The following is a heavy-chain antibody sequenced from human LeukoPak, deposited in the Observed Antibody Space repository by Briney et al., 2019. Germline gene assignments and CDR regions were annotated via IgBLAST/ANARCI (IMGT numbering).Heavy chain of an antibody. V-gene: IGHV3-66*01. CDR2: IYSGGST. CDR3: AREGAAAGTEVADY. J-gene: IGHJ4*02. D-gene: IGHD6-13*01. Sequence: PGGSLRLSCAASGFTVSSNYMSWVRQAPGKGLEWVSVIYSGGSTYYADSVKGRFTISRDNSKNTLYLQMNSLRAEDTAVYYCAREGAAAGTEVADYWGQGTLVTVSS. CDR1: GFTVSSNY.